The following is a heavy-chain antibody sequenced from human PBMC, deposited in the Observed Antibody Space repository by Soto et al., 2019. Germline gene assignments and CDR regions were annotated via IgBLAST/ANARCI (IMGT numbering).Heavy chain of an antibody. D-gene: IGHD3-16*02. CDR1: GGSISSYY. CDR2: IYYSGST. CDR3: ARAPPTLYTANFDY. V-gene: IGHV4-59*01. J-gene: IGHJ4*02. Sequence: SETLSLTCTVSGGSISSYYWSWIRQPPGKGLEWIGYIYYSGSTNYNPSLKSRVTISVDTSKNQFSLKLSSVTAADTAVYYCARAPPTLYTANFDYWGQGTLVTVSS.